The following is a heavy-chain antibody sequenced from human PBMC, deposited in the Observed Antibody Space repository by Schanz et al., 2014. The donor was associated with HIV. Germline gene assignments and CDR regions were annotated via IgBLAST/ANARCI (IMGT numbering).Heavy chain of an antibody. D-gene: IGHD2-2*01. V-gene: IGHV1-18*01. Sequence: QVQLVQSGAEVKKPGASVKVSCKASGYIFTSNGISWVRQAPGQGLEWMGWINTSTGNVDYSQNFQARVTLTTDTSTRTVYMELRSLRSDDTAVYYCARDLRVVPAASDNWFDPWGQGTLVTVSS. CDR1: GYIFTSNG. CDR2: INTSTGNV. J-gene: IGHJ5*02. CDR3: ARDLRVVPAASDNWFDP.